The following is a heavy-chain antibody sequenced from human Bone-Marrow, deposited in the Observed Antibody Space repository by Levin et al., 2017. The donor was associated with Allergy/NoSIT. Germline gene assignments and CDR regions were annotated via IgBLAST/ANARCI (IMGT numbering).Heavy chain of an antibody. D-gene: IGHD3-22*01. Sequence: GESLKISCKASGYTFTSYYMHWVRQAPGQGLEWMGIINPSGGSTSYAQKFQGRVTMTRDTSTSTVYMELSSLRSEDTAVYYCARDYGDDYYDSSGYYPTLYWYFDLWGRGTLVTVSS. CDR2: INPSGGST. CDR3: ARDYGDDYYDSSGYYPTLYWYFDL. V-gene: IGHV1-46*01. J-gene: IGHJ2*01. CDR1: GYTFTSYY.